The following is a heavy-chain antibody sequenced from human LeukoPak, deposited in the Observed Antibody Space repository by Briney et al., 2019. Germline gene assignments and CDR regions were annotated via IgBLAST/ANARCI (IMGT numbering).Heavy chain of an antibody. V-gene: IGHV4-4*07. D-gene: IGHD1/OR15-1a*01. CDR2: IYTSGST. J-gene: IGHJ3*02. CDR1: GGSISSYY. Sequence: SETLSLTCTVSGGSISSYYRSWIRQPAGKGLEWIGRIYTSGSTNYNPSLKRRVTMSVDTSKNQFSLKLSSVTAADTAVYYCARAPFLSKKQNDFDIWGQGTMVTVSS. CDR3: ARAPFLSKKQNDFDI.